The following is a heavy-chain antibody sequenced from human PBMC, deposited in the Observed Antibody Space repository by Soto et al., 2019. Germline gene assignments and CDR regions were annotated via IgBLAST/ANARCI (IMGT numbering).Heavy chain of an antibody. Sequence: SETLSLTCPVSGGSVRDYYWSWIRQPPGKGLEWVGYIYYSGSTIYNPSLKSRVTISVDTSKNRLSLELTSVTAADTAVYFCTGTRRAFYYFDFWGQGAQVTVSS. CDR3: TGTRRAFYYFDF. D-gene: IGHD2-2*01. V-gene: IGHV4-59*08. CDR2: IYYSGST. J-gene: IGHJ4*02. CDR1: GGSVRDYY.